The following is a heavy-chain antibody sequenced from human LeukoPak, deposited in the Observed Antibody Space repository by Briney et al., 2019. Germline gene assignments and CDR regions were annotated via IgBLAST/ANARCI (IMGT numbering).Heavy chain of an antibody. CDR1: GDSVSSKSVA. J-gene: IGHJ6*02. CDR3: ARNYYGIDV. D-gene: IGHD3-10*01. CDR2: TYYRSKWYN. Sequence: SQTLSLTCAISGDSVSSKSVAWNWIRQSPSRGLEWLGKTYYRSKWYNDFAESVERRISINPDTSKNQFSLQLDSVTPEDTAVYYCARNYYGIDVWGQGTTVTVSS. V-gene: IGHV6-1*01.